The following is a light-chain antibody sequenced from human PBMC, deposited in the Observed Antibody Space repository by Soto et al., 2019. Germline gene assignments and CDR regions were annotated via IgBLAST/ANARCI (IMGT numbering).Light chain of an antibody. CDR2: GAS. Sequence: EIVLTQSPATLSLSPWERATLSCRASQSVSSNLAWYQQKPGQAPRLLIYGASSRATGIPDRISGSGSGTDFTLTISRLEPEDFAVYYCHQYGSSPSTFGQGTKVNIK. V-gene: IGKV3-20*01. CDR3: HQYGSSPST. CDR1: QSVSSN. J-gene: IGKJ1*01.